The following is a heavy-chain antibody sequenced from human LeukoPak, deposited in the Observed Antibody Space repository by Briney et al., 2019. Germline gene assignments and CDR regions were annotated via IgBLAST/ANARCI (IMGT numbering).Heavy chain of an antibody. CDR1: GDSIIGYY. CDR2: IHYSGST. Sequence: MPSETLSLTCTVSGDSIIGYYWSWIRQPPGKGLEWIGYIHYSGSTNYNPSLKSRVTISVDTSRSHFSLKLSSATAADTAVYFCARGERLGPDFWGQGTLVTVSS. CDR3: ARGERLGPDF. D-gene: IGHD1-1*01. J-gene: IGHJ4*02. V-gene: IGHV4-59*01.